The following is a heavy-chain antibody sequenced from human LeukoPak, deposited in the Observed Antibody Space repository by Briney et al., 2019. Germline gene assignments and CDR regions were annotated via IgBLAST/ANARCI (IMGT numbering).Heavy chain of an antibody. V-gene: IGHV1-69*13. J-gene: IGHJ5*02. CDR1: GGTFSNYG. CDR3: AGGDTVAVTGSAES. Sequence: GASVKASCKASGGTFSNYGISWVRQAPGQGLEWMGGIIPIFGTPKYEEKFQGRVTITADEASNIVYMELTSLRLEDTALYFCAGGDTVAVTGSAESWGQGTLVTVSS. D-gene: IGHD6-19*01. CDR2: IIPIFGTP.